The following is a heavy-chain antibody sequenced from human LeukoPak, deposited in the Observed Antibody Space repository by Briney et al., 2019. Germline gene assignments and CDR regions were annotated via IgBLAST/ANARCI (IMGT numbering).Heavy chain of an antibody. D-gene: IGHD6-13*01. CDR2: INYSGST. CDR3: ARRGSSWNWFDP. V-gene: IGHV4-34*01. J-gene: IGHJ5*02. CDR1: SESFSGYF. Sequence: SETLSLTCAIYSESFSGYFWSWIRQPPGKGLEWIGEINYSGSTNYNPSLKSRVTISVDTSKNQFSLKLSSVTAADTAVYYCARRGSSWNWFDPWGQGTLVTVSS.